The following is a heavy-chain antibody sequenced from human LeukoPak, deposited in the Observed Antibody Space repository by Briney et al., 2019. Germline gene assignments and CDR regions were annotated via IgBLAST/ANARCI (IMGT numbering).Heavy chain of an antibody. D-gene: IGHD3-3*01. CDR3: ARSAPYYNFWTGYYDALYYIDV. J-gene: IGHJ6*03. CDR1: GGSISSGDYY. CDR2: IYYSGST. Sequence: SETLSLTCTVSGGSISSGDYYWSWIRQPPGKGLEWIGYIYYSGSTYYNPSLKSRVTISVDTSKNQFSLKLTSVTAADTAVYYCARSAPYYNFWTGYYDALYYIDVWGKGTTVTVSS. V-gene: IGHV4-30-4*02.